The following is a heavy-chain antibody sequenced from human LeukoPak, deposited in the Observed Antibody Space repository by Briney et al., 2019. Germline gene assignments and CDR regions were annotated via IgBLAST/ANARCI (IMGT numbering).Heavy chain of an antibody. Sequence: ASVKVSSKASGYTFTSYGISWVRQAPGQGLEWMGWISAYNGNTNYAQKLQGRVTMTTDTSTSTAYMELRSLRSDDTAVYYCARDFESEEWELLPGDYWGQGTLVTVSS. V-gene: IGHV1-18*01. CDR2: ISAYNGNT. CDR1: GYTFTSYG. J-gene: IGHJ4*02. CDR3: ARDFESEEWELLPGDY. D-gene: IGHD1-26*01.